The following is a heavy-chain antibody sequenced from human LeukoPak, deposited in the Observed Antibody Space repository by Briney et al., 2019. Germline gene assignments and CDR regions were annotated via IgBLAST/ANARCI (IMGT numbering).Heavy chain of an antibody. V-gene: IGHV3-53*01. CDR2: IYSGGST. Sequence: GGSLRLSCAASGFTVSSNYMTWVRQAPGKGLEWVSVIYSGGSTYYAHSVKGRFTISRDNSKNTLYLQMNSLRAEDTAVYYCAKDGSSSWRYYYYMDVWGKGTTVTVSS. J-gene: IGHJ6*03. CDR3: AKDGSSSWRYYYYMDV. CDR1: GFTVSSNY. D-gene: IGHD6-13*01.